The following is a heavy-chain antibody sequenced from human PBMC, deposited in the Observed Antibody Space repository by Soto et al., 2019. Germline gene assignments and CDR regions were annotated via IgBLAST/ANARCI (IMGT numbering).Heavy chain of an antibody. Sequence: QVQLQQSGPGLVKPSQTLSLTCAISGDSVSSNSAAWNWIRQSPSRGLEWLGRTYYRSKWYNDYAVSVKSRITINPDTSKNQFSLQLNSVTPEDTAVYYCARVKPPNPLLFSDAFDIWGQGTMVTVSS. CDR1: GDSVSSNSAA. CDR3: ARVKPPNPLLFSDAFDI. CDR2: TYYRSKWYN. V-gene: IGHV6-1*01. J-gene: IGHJ3*02. D-gene: IGHD3-10*01.